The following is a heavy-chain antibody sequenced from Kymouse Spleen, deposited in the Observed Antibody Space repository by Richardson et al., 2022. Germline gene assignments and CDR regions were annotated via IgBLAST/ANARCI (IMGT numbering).Heavy chain of an antibody. CDR2: INHSGST. CDR3: AREGTEQLGDYFDY. CDR1: GGSFSGYY. V-gene: IGHV4-34*01. J-gene: IGHJ4*02. Sequence: QVQLQQWGAGLLKPSETLSLTCAVYGGSFSGYYWSWIRQPPGKGLEWIGEINHSGSTNYNPSLKSRVTISVDTSKNQFSLKLSSVTAADTAVYYCAREGTEQLGDYFDYWGQGTLVTVSS. D-gene: IGHD6-6*01.